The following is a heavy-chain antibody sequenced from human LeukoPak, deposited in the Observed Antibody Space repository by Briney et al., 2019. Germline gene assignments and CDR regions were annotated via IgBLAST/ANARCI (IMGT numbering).Heavy chain of an antibody. J-gene: IGHJ6*02. D-gene: IGHD4/OR15-4a*01. CDR3: AKEVSNLAYYYGMDV. Sequence: GGSLRLSCAASGFTFSSYEMNWVRQAPGKGLEWVSYISSSGSTIYYADSVKGRFTISRDNAENSLYLQMNSLRAEDTAVYYCAKEVSNLAYYYGMDVWGQGTTVTVSS. CDR2: ISSSGSTI. CDR1: GFTFSSYE. V-gene: IGHV3-48*03.